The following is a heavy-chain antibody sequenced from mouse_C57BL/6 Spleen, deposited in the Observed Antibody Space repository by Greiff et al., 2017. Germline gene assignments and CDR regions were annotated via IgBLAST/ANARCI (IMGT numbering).Heavy chain of an antibody. CDR1: GFTFSSYG. D-gene: IGHD2-4*01. Sequence: EVQLQESGGDLVKPGGSLKLSCAASGFTFSSYGMSWVRQTPDKRLEWVATISSGGSYTYYPDSVKGRFTISRDNAKNTLYLQMSSLKSEDTAMYYCARQYDYYFDYWGQGTTLTVSS. J-gene: IGHJ2*01. CDR2: ISSGGSYT. V-gene: IGHV5-6*01. CDR3: ARQYDYYFDY.